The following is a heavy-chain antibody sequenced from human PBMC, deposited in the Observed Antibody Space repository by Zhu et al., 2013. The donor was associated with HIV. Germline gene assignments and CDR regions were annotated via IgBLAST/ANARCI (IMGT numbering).Heavy chain of an antibody. Sequence: QVQLVQSGAEVKKPGASVKVSCKASGYTFTSYAMHWVRQAPGQRLEWMGWINAGNGNTKYSQKFQGRVTITRDTSASTAYMELSSLRSEDTAVYYCARDPLYSSSWYVSYYYYGMDVWGQGTTVTVSS. CDR1: GYTFTSYA. V-gene: IGHV1-3*01. CDR2: INAGNGNT. J-gene: IGHJ6*02. D-gene: IGHD6-13*01. CDR3: ARDPLYSSSWYVSYYYYGMDV.